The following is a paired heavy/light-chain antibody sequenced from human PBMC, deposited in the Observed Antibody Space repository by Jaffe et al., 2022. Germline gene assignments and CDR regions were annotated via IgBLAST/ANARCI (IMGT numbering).Heavy chain of an antibody. D-gene: IGHD2-2*01. CDR3: ARAHIVVVPAAQATVKPSAFDI. CDR1: GGTFSSYA. Sequence: QVQLVQSGAEVKKPGSSVKVSCKASGGTFSSYAISWVRQAPGQGLEWMGGIIPIFGTANYAQKFQGRVTITTDESTSTAYMELSSLRSEDTAVYYCARAHIVVVPAAQATVKPSAFDIWGQGTMVTVSS. V-gene: IGHV1-69*05. CDR2: IIPIFGTA. J-gene: IGHJ3*02.
Light chain of an antibody. CDR2: DAS. Sequence: DIQMTQSPSSLSASVGDRVTITCQASQDISNYLNWYQQKPGKAPKLLIYDASNLETGVPSRFSGSGSGTDFTFTISSLQPEDIATYYCQQYDNLLTFGQGTRLEIK. V-gene: IGKV1-33*01. CDR1: QDISNY. J-gene: IGKJ5*01. CDR3: QQYDNLLT.